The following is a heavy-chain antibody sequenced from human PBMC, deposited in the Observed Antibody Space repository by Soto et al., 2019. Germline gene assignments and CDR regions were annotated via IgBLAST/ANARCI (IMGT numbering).Heavy chain of an antibody. CDR2: IKTKTEGEAT. Sequence: GGSLRLSCAASGFTFTTAWMIWVCQAPGKGLEWVGHIKTKTEGEATNYATPVKGRFSISRDDSTNTQSLQMNSLKSEDTAVYYCATDLPTAGAGEFDYWGQGTLVTVSS. V-gene: IGHV3-15*01. D-gene: IGHD6-19*01. CDR1: GFTFTTAW. CDR3: ATDLPTAGAGEFDY. J-gene: IGHJ4*02.